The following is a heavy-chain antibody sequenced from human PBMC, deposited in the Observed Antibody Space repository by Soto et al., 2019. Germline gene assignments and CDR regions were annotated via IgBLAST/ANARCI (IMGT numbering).Heavy chain of an antibody. CDR3: AKLSYVFWSGSNWFDP. Sequence: GSLELSLAASGFNFCSYAMTWVRQASGKGLECVSAISGSGGSTYYADSVKGLFTISRDNSKNTLNLQMTSLRAEDTAVYYGAKLSYVFWSGSNWFDPWGQGTLVTVSS. CDR2: ISGSGGST. J-gene: IGHJ5*02. V-gene: IGHV3-23*01. D-gene: IGHD3-3*01. CDR1: GFNFCSYA.